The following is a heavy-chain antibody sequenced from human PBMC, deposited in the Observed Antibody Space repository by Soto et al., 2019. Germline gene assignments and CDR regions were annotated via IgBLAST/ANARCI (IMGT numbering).Heavy chain of an antibody. CDR2: IWYYGSNK. V-gene: IGHV3-33*01. D-gene: IGHD3-16*02. J-gene: IGHJ6*04. CDR3: ARPIPGGVIVSGMDV. CDR1: GFTFSSYG. Sequence: QVQLVESGGGVVQPGRSLRLSCAASGFTFSSYGMHWVRQAPGKGLEWVAVIWYYGSNKYYADSVKGRFTISRDNSKNTLHLQMNSLRAEDMAVYYCARPIPGGVIVSGMDVCGEGTTVTVSS.